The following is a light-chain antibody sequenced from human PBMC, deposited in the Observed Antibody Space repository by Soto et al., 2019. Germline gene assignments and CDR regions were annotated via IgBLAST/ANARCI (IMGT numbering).Light chain of an antibody. V-gene: IGLV2-14*01. CDR3: SSYTSSSKDV. CDR1: SSDVGGYNY. CDR2: EVS. J-gene: IGLJ1*01. Sequence: QSALTQPASVSGSPGQSITISCTGTSSDVGGYNYVSWYQQHPGKAPKLMIYEVSNRPSGVSNRFSGSTSGNTASLTISGLQAEDEADYYCSSYTSSSKDVFGTGTKVTVL.